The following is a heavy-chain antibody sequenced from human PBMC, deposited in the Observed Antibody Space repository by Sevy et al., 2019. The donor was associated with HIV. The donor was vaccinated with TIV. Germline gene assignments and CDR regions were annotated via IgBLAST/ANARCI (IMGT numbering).Heavy chain of an antibody. CDR1: GFIVTSNY. D-gene: IGHD1-7*01. CDR2: IHGGGTT. Sequence: GGSLRLSCAASGFIVTSNYMSWVRQAPGKELEWVSVIHGGGTTQYADSVKGRFTISRDNSKNTLYLQMNTLRAEDTAVYYCARTPIGNYVDYFDYWGQGTLVTVSS. CDR3: ARTPIGNYVDYFDY. V-gene: IGHV3-53*01. J-gene: IGHJ4*02.